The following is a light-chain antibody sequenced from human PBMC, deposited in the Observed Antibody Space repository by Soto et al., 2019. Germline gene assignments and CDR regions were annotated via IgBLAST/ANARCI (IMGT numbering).Light chain of an antibody. CDR3: QQYNSYPLT. J-gene: IGKJ4*01. V-gene: IGKV1-5*03. Sequence: DIQMTQSPSTLSASVGDRVTITCRASQSIGSWLAWYQQKVGKAPKLLIYKASSLESGVPSSFSGSGSGTEFTLTISSLQPDDFATYYCQQYNSYPLTFGGGTKVEIK. CDR1: QSIGSW. CDR2: KAS.